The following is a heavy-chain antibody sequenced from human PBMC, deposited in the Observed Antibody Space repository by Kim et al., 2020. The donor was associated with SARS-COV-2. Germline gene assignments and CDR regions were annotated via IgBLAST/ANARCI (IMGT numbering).Heavy chain of an antibody. CDR1: GFTFDDYA. J-gene: IGHJ6*02. Sequence: GGSLRLSCAASGFTFDDYAMHWVRQAPGKGLEWVSGISWNSGSIGYADSVKGRFTISRDNAKNSLYLQMNSLRAEDTALYYCAKDKGYCSSTSCYLPAGRYYYYGMDVWGQGTTVTVSS. V-gene: IGHV3-9*01. D-gene: IGHD2-2*01. CDR3: AKDKGYCSSTSCYLPAGRYYYYGMDV. CDR2: ISWNSGSI.